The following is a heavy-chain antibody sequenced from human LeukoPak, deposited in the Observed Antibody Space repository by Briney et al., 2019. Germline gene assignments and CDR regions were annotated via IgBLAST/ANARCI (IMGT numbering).Heavy chain of an antibody. Sequence: GGSLRLSCAASGFTFSGFWMSWVRQAPGKGPEWVANIKEDGSVKQYVDSVKGRFTISRDNAKNSLYLQMNSLRAEDTAVYYCASPAWDHHDDFDYWGQGILVTASS. CDR1: GFTFSGFW. CDR3: ASPAWDHHDDFDY. CDR2: IKEDGSVK. J-gene: IGHJ4*02. D-gene: IGHD1-26*01. V-gene: IGHV3-7*02.